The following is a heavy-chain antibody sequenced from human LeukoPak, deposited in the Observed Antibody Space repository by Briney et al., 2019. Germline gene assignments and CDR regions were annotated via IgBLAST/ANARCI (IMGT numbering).Heavy chain of an antibody. Sequence: GASVKVSCKASGYTFTSYGITWVRQAPGQGLEWMGWINANNGNTNYAQNLQGRVTITRDTSASTAYMELSSLRSEDTAVYYCARGGYSSSPAGGYYFDYWGQGTLVTVSS. V-gene: IGHV1-18*01. CDR1: GYTFTSYG. CDR2: INANNGNT. J-gene: IGHJ4*02. D-gene: IGHD6-13*01. CDR3: ARGGYSSSPAGGYYFDY.